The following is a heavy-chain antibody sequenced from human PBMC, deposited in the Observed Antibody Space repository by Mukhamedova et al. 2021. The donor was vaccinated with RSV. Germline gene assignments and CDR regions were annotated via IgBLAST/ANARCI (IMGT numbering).Heavy chain of an antibody. V-gene: IGHV1-2*06. Sequence: YVHWVRQAPGQGLEWMARIHPNTGATDYPQKFQGRVTLTRDTSISTTYMELNSLTSDDTAVYYCSRGPGHGGSSSGSWGQGTLVTV. J-gene: IGHJ5*02. CDR2: IHPNTGAT. CDR3: SRGPGHGGSSSGS. D-gene: IGHD1-26*01. CDR1: Y.